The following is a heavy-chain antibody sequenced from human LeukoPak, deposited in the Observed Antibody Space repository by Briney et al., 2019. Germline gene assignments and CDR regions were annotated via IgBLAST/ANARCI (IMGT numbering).Heavy chain of an antibody. Sequence: PETLSLTSTLSGGSISGYSWSWVWQPPGKRLEWSGYIFDSAGTNYNPSLKSRVTISVATPKTQFYLELSSVTAADTAVYYCARDYHDTSGYNYVGGYYYMDVWGKGTTVTVSS. CDR2: IFDSAGT. D-gene: IGHD3-22*01. CDR3: ARDYHDTSGYNYVGGYYYMDV. V-gene: IGHV4-4*08. CDR1: GGSISGYS. J-gene: IGHJ6*03.